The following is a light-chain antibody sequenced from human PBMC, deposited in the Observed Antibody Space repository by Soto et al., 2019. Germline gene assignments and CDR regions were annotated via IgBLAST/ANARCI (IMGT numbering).Light chain of an antibody. J-gene: IGKJ1*01. V-gene: IGKV1-5*03. CDR2: KAS. Sequence: DIQMTQSPSTLSASIGDRVTITCRASESVKSWLAWYQQKAGKAPQFLIYKASTLESGVPSRFSGSGSGREFTLTISSLQPDEFATYYCQQYNTYPWTFGQGTKV. CDR1: ESVKSW. CDR3: QQYNTYPWT.